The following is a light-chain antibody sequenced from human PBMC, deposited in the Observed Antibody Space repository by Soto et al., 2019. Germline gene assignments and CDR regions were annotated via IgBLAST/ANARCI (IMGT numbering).Light chain of an antibody. CDR3: QQRSNWPRT. V-gene: IGKV3-11*01. J-gene: IGKJ1*01. Sequence: EIVLTQSPATLSLSPGERATLSCRASQSVSSYLAWYQQKPGQAPRLLIYDASNRATGIPARFSGSGSGTEFTLTISSLVPEDFAVYYCQQRSNWPRTFGQGTKVDIK. CDR1: QSVSSY. CDR2: DAS.